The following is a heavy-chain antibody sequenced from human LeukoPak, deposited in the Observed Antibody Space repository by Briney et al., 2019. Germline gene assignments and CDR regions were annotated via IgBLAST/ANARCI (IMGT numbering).Heavy chain of an antibody. D-gene: IGHD6-19*01. J-gene: IGHJ4*02. CDR3: ARGEHSSGWKYYFDY. V-gene: IGHV1-3*03. CDR1: GYSFNSYA. CDR2: INSGHNYT. Sequence: ASVKVSCKASGYSFNSYAIHWVRQAPGQRLEWMRWINSGHNYTKYSQEFQGRVTITRDTSASTAYMEVSSLKSEDTAIYYCARGEHSSGWKYYFDYWGQGTLVSVSS.